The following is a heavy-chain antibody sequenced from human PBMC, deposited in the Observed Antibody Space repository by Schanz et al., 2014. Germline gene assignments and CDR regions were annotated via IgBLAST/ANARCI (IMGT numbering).Heavy chain of an antibody. J-gene: IGHJ4*02. Sequence: VQLVESGGGVVQPGGSLRLSCAASGFTFSSYAMSWVRQAPGKGLEWVSGISGTGGGTAYYADSVKGRFTFSRDNAKNSLYLQMNSLRAEDTAVYYCARDLSYYTSGSYGYWGQGTLVTVSS. V-gene: IGHV3-23*04. CDR2: ISGTGGGTA. CDR3: ARDLSYYTSGSYGY. CDR1: GFTFSSYA. D-gene: IGHD3-10*01.